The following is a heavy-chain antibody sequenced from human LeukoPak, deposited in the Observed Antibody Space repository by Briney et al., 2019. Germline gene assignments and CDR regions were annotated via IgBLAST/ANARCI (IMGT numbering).Heavy chain of an antibody. CDR2: INSDGRCT. Sequence: GSLRLSFATPGFTFSSYWIHWVRQAPGKGLVWVSRINSDGRCTSYPDSVKGRFTIPRDNAKNTLYLQEKSLRAEDTAVYYCARDLYYDSSGFDPWGQGTLVTVSS. V-gene: IGHV3-74*01. D-gene: IGHD3-22*01. J-gene: IGHJ5*02. CDR3: ARDLYYDSSGFDP. CDR1: GFTFSSYW.